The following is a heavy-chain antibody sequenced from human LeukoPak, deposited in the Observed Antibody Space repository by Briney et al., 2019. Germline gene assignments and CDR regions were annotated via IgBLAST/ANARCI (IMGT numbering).Heavy chain of an antibody. J-gene: IGHJ6*03. CDR1: GGSFSGYY. V-gene: IGHV4-34*01. D-gene: IGHD5-18*01. CDR2: INHSGST. Sequence: SETLSLTCAVYGGSFSGYYWSWIRQPPGKGLEWIWEINHSGSTNYNPSLKSRVTISVDTSKNQFSLKLSSVTAADTAVYYCARGRKYSRAYYYYYMDVWGKGTTVTVSS. CDR3: ARGRKYSRAYYYYYMDV.